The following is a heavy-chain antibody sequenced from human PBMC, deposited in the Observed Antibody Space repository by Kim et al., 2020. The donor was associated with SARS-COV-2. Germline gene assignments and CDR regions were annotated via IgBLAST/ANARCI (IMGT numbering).Heavy chain of an antibody. Sequence: GGSLRLSCAASGFTFSSYAMHCVRQAPGKGLEWVAVISYDGSNKYYADSVKGRFTISRDNSKNTLYLQLTSLRAEDTAVYYCARDKGSRWPRLDYWGQRTLVTFSS. V-gene: IGHV3-30*04. CDR2: ISYDGSNK. CDR1: GFTFSSYA. CDR3: ARDKGSRWPRLDY. D-gene: IGHD5-12*01. J-gene: IGHJ4*02.